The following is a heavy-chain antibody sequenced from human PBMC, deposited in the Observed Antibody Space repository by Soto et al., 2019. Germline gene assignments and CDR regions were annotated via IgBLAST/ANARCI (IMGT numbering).Heavy chain of an antibody. Sequence: ASVKVSCKASGYTFTSYDINWVRQAPGQGLEWMGIINPNSGTTTYAQKFQGRVTMTRDTSTTTVYMELSSLRSGDTAIYYCATLGTVMFTGFQYYFDYWGQGTRVTVSS. D-gene: IGHD3-16*01. CDR1: GYTFTSYD. CDR3: ATLGTVMFTGFQYYFDY. J-gene: IGHJ4*02. CDR2: INPNSGTT. V-gene: IGHV1-46*01.